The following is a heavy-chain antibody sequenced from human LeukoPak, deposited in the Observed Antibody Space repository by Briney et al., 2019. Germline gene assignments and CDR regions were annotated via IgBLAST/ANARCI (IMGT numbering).Heavy chain of an antibody. V-gene: IGHV3-73*01. CDR2: IKNKANNYAT. CDR3: TRLGAAAGTQWAFDI. D-gene: IGHD6-13*01. CDR1: GFTFSSYG. Sequence: GGSLRLSCAASGFTFSSYGMHWVRQASGKGLEWVGRIKNKANNYATAYAASVKGRFTVSRDDSKNTAYLQMNSLKTEDTAVYYCTRLGAAAGTQWAFDIWGQGTMVTVSS. J-gene: IGHJ3*02.